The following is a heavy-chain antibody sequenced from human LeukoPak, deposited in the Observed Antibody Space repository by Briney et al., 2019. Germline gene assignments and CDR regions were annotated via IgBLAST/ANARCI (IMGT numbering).Heavy chain of an antibody. CDR1: GWTFNKYP. CDR3: ARDLYSSSSGYFDY. V-gene: IGHV3-23*01. J-gene: IGHJ4*02. CDR2: LSYSGDT. Sequence: PGGSLRLSCAAFGWTFNKYPMNWVRQAPGKGLEWISTLSYSGDTHYAESVRGRFTISRDNSKNTVYLQMNSLRAEDTAVYYCARDLYSSSSGYFDYWGQGTLVTVSS. D-gene: IGHD6-6*01.